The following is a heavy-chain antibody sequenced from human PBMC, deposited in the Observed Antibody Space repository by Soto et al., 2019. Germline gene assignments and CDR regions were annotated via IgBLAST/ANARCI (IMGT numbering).Heavy chain of an antibody. J-gene: IGHJ3*02. V-gene: IGHV3-33*01. CDR2: IWYDGSNK. D-gene: IGHD1-7*01. Sequence: GGSLRLSCAASGFTFSSYGMHWVRQAPGKGLEWVAVIWYDGSNKYYADSVKGRFTISRDNSKNTLYLQMNSLRAEDTAVYYCARDSGITGTDYAFDIWGQGTMVTVSS. CDR1: GFTFSSYG. CDR3: ARDSGITGTDYAFDI.